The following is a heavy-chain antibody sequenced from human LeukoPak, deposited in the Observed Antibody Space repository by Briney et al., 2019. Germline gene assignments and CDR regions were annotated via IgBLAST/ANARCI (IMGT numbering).Heavy chain of an antibody. D-gene: IGHD5-24*01. CDR3: ARVRDAGDAYNTIYYYGMDV. Sequence: GASVKVSCKASGGTFSSYAISWVRQAPGQGLERMGGIIPVFGTANYAQKFQGRVTITADESTSTAYMELSSLRSEDTAVYYCARVRDAGDAYNTIYYYGMDVWGQGTTVTVSS. CDR1: GGTFSSYA. J-gene: IGHJ6*02. CDR2: IIPVFGTA. V-gene: IGHV1-69*13.